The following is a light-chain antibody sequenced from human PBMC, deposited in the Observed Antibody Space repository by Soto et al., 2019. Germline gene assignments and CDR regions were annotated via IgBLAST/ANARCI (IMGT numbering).Light chain of an antibody. Sequence: IVMRQSHATLSVSPGGRATLSCRASQSIGDTLSWYQQKPGQAPRLLIYGASSRVTGFPARFSGSGSGTEFTLSISSLQSEDFAVYYCKQYKEWPPFTFGQGTRLEI. CDR3: KQYKEWPPFT. CDR1: QSIGDT. V-gene: IGKV3-15*01. J-gene: IGKJ5*01. CDR2: GAS.